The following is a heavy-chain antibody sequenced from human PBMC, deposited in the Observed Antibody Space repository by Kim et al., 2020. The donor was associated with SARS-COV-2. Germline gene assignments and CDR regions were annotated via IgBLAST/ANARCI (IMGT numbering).Heavy chain of an antibody. V-gene: IGHV1-46*01. J-gene: IGHJ6*02. D-gene: IGHD2-2*01. Sequence: ASVKVSCKASGYTFTSYYMHWVRQAPGQGLEWMGIINPSGGSTSYAQKFQGRVTMTRDTSTSTVYMELSSLRSEDTAVYYCARNYHTGNCSSTSCYFYYYGMDVWGQGTTVTVSS. CDR3: ARNYHTGNCSSTSCYFYYYGMDV. CDR1: GYTFTSYY. CDR2: INPSGGST.